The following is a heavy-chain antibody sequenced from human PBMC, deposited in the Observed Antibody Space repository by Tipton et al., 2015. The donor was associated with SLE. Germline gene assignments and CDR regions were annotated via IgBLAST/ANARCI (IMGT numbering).Heavy chain of an antibody. CDR1: GFTVSSNY. D-gene: IGHD3-10*01. V-gene: IGHV3-21*01. CDR2: ITSGSSYI. Sequence: SLRLSCAASGFTVSSNYMSWVRQAPGKGLEWVSSITSGSSYIYYADSVKGRFTISRDNAKNSLYLQMNSLRAEDTAVYYCARPYYYGSGYDAFDIWGQGTMVTVSS. J-gene: IGHJ3*02. CDR3: ARPYYYGSGYDAFDI.